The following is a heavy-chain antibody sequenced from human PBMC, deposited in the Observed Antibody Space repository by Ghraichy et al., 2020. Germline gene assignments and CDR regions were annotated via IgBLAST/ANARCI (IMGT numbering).Heavy chain of an antibody. Sequence: GSLRLSCAASGFTFSSYWMSWVRQAPGKGLEWVANIKQDGSEKYYVDSVKGRFTISRDNAKNSLYLQMNSLRAEDTAVYYCARVRLRYYYGMDVWGQGTTVTVSS. CDR2: IKQDGSEK. CDR3: ARVRLRYYYGMDV. J-gene: IGHJ6*02. V-gene: IGHV3-7*01. CDR1: GFTFSSYW. D-gene: IGHD5-12*01.